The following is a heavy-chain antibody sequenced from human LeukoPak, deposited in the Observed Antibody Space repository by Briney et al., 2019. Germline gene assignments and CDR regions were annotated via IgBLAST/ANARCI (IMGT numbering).Heavy chain of an antibody. V-gene: IGHV3-30-3*01. CDR3: ARGDGYSYGLDY. CDR2: ISYDGSNK. CDR1: GFTFSSYA. J-gene: IGHJ4*02. D-gene: IGHD5-18*01. Sequence: GGSLRLSCAASGFTFSSYAMHWVRQAAGKGLEWVAVISYDGSNKYYADSVKGRFTISRDNSKNTLYLQMSSLRAEDTAVYYCARGDGYSYGLDYWGQGTLVTVSS.